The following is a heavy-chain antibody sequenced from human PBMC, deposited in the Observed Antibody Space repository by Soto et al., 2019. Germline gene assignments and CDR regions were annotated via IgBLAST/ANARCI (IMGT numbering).Heavy chain of an antibody. CDR2: VYMSGST. J-gene: IGHJ4*02. Sequence: QVQLQESGPGLVKPSETLSLTCSVSGDSMPKYYWSWIRQPAGKGLEWIGRVYMSGSTNYNPSLKSRVTMSIDTSNNHFSLSLKSVTAADTAVYYCARTVGAAYYFDFLGQGALVTVSS. CDR1: GDSMPKYY. V-gene: IGHV4-4*07. CDR3: ARTVGAAYYFDF. D-gene: IGHD1-26*01.